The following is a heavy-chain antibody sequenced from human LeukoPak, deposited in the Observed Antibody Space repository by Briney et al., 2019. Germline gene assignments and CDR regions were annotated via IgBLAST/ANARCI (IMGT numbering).Heavy chain of an antibody. V-gene: IGHV3-74*01. CDR1: GFTFSNYW. CDR2: ISGDEGTT. Sequence: GGSLRLSCAASGFTFSNYWMHWVRQGPGEGLMWVSRISGDEGTTNYADSVKGRFTVSRDNAKNTLYLQMNSPRAEDTAVYYCARRRPGFFAFDIWGQGTTVTVSS. J-gene: IGHJ3*02. CDR3: ARRRPGFFAFDI.